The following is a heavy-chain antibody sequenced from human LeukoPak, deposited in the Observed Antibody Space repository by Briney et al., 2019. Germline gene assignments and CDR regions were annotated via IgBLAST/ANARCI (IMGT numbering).Heavy chain of an antibody. CDR2: MNPNSGNT. J-gene: IGHJ5*02. CDR3: ARGGYSSGWFGFDP. V-gene: IGHV1-8*03. D-gene: IGHD6-19*01. Sequence: ASVKVSCKASGYTFTSYDINWVRQAPGQGLEWMGWMNPNSGNTGYAQKFQGRVTITRNTSISTAYMELSGLRSEDTAVYYCARGGYSSGWFGFDPWGQGTLVTVSS. CDR1: GYTFTSYD.